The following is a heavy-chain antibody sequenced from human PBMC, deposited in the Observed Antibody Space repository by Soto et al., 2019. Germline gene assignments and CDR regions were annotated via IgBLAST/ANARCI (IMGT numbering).Heavy chain of an antibody. Sequence: SETLSLTCAVYGGSFSGYYWSWIRQPPGKGLEWIGEINHSGSTNYNPSLKSRVTISVDTSKNQFSLKLSSVTAADTAVYYCARKGVGGGYFDWFHLDYWGQGTLVTVSS. CDR2: INHSGST. J-gene: IGHJ4*02. V-gene: IGHV4-34*01. CDR3: ARKGVGGGYFDWFHLDY. D-gene: IGHD3-9*01. CDR1: GGSFSGYY.